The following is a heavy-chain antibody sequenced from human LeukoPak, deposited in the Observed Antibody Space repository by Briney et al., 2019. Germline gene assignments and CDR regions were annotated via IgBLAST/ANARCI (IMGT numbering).Heavy chain of an antibody. CDR3: SRDSRYYDFWIDY. V-gene: IGHV3-49*04. Sequence: GQSLRLSCRASGFTFGDYALTWVRQAPGKGLEWVGFIRSKTDGGTTEYAASVKGRFTISRDDSKSIAYLQMNSLKTEDTAVYYCSRDSRYYDFWIDYWGQGTLVTVSS. D-gene: IGHD3-3*01. CDR1: GFTFGDYA. J-gene: IGHJ4*02. CDR2: IRSKTDGGTT.